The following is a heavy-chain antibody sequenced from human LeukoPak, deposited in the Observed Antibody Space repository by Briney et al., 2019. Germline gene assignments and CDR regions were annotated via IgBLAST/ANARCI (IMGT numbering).Heavy chain of an antibody. CDR3: ASWLGY. CDR2: INHSGST. J-gene: IGHJ4*02. CDR1: GGSFSGYY. V-gene: IGHV4-34*01. Sequence: PSETLSLTRAVYGGSFSGYYWSWIRQPPGKGLEWIGEINHSGSTNYNPSLKSRVTISVDTSKNQFSLKRSSVTAADTAVYYCASWLGYWGQGTLVSVSS. D-gene: IGHD3-22*01.